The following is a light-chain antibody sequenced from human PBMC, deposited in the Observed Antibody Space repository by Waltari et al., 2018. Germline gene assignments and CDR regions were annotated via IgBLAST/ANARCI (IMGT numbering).Light chain of an antibody. V-gene: IGKV3-11*02. CDR3: QQRRNWPPYT. CDR1: ESIGIY. Sequence: ELVLTQSLATLSLSPGEIATLSCRASESIGIYLTWYKHKPGQAPRLRIYDASNRATGSPARFSGGESGRDFTLTINSLEPEYFTVDYCQQRRNWPPYTFGQGTKLEIK. J-gene: IGKJ2*01. CDR2: DAS.